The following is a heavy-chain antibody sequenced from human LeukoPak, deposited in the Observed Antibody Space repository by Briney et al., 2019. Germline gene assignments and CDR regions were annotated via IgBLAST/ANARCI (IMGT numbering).Heavy chain of an antibody. V-gene: IGHV3-72*01. CDR1: GFTFNNYA. CDR3: AKGYCTGGSCYSGDY. J-gene: IGHJ4*02. Sequence: GGSLRLSCAASGFTFNNYAMNWVRQAPEKGLEWVGRIRNKANSYTTEYAASVKGRFTVSRDDSKNSLYLQMSSLKTEDTAAYYCAKGYCTGGSCYSGDYWGQGTLVTVSS. CDR2: IRNKANSYTT. D-gene: IGHD2-15*01.